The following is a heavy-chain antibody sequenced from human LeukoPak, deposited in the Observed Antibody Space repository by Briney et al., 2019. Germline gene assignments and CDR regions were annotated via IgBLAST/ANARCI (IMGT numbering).Heavy chain of an antibody. CDR2: IYYSGST. CDR3: ARAYSPPQWSPFDY. V-gene: IGHV4-39*07. CDR1: GYSISSGSYY. D-gene: IGHD6-13*01. Sequence: NTSETLSLTCTVSGYSISSGSYYWGWIRQPPGKGLEWIGSIYYSGSTYYKPSLKSRVTISLDTSKNQFSLKLSSVTAADTAVYYCARAYSPPQWSPFDYWGQGTLVTVSS. J-gene: IGHJ4*02.